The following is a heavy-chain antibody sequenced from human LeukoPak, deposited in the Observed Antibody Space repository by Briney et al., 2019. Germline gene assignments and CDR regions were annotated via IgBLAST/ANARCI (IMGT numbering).Heavy chain of an antibody. CDR3: TRLGTNWYFDS. CDR1: GFTLSSFG. Sequence: GGSLRLSCAASGFTLSSFGMNWVRQAPGKGLEWVSYIGTTTSTIYYADSVKGRFTISRDNAKNSLYLQMNSLRAEDTAVYYCTRLGTNWYFDSWGQGTLVTVSS. CDR2: IGTTTSTI. J-gene: IGHJ4*02. D-gene: IGHD7-27*01. V-gene: IGHV3-48*04.